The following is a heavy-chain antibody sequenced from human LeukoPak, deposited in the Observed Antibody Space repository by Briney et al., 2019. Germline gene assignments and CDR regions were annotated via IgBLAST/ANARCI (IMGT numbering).Heavy chain of an antibody. D-gene: IGHD3-10*01. V-gene: IGHV1-69*13. CDR2: IIPIFDTT. Sequence: ASVKVSCKASGGTFSSYSISWVRQAPGQGLEWMGRIIPIFDTTNYAQKFQGRVTITADESASTAYMELSSLRSEDTAVYYCARVHYYGSGIERTNYGMDVWGQGTTVTDSS. CDR1: GGTFSSYS. CDR3: ARVHYYGSGIERTNYGMDV. J-gene: IGHJ6*02.